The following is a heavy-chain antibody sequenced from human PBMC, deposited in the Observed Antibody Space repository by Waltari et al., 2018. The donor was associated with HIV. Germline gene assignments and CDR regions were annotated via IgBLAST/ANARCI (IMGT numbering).Heavy chain of an antibody. CDR1: GYSFTSYW. CDR3: ARRLVGADAFEI. CDR2: VYPADSDT. Sequence: EVQLVQSGAEVKKPGDSLKISCQGSGYSFTSYWIGWVRQTAEKGLECMGIVYPADSDTTYNPSFRGQVTISVDTSVNTAYLQWGRLKASDSAIYFCARRLVGADAFEIWGQGTVVIVSS. J-gene: IGHJ3*02. D-gene: IGHD1-26*01. V-gene: IGHV5-51*03.